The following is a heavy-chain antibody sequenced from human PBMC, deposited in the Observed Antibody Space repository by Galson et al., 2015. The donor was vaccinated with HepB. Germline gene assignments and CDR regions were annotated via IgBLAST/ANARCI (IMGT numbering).Heavy chain of an antibody. V-gene: IGHV3-30*18. CDR3: AKLAYSSGSNGFDY. J-gene: IGHJ4*02. CDR1: GFTFSSYG. CDR2: ISYDGSNK. Sequence: SLRLSCAASGFTFSSYGMHWVRQAPGKGLEWVAVISYDGSNKYYADSVKGRFTISRDNSKNTLYLQMNSLRAEDTAVYYCAKLAYSSGSNGFDYWGQGTLVTVSS. D-gene: IGHD6-19*01.